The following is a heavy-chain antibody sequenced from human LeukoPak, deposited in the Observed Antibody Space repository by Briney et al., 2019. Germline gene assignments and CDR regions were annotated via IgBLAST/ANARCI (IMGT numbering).Heavy chain of an antibody. CDR3: AREFSLNNGWGYNWFDL. J-gene: IGHJ5*02. Sequence: ASVKVSCKASGYTFTTYDINWVRQATGQGLEWMGWMNPNTGNTGYAQKFLGRVTITRNTSISTAYMELSSLRSEDTAVYYCAREFSLNNGWGYNWFDLWGQGSLVTVSS. CDR1: GYTFTTYD. V-gene: IGHV1-8*03. D-gene: IGHD6-19*01. CDR2: MNPNTGNT.